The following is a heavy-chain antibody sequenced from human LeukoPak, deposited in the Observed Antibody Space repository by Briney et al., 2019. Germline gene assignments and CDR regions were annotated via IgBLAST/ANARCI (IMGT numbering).Heavy chain of an antibody. D-gene: IGHD3-3*01. CDR1: GGSFSGYY. CDR2: IYYSGST. Sequence: SETLSLTCAVYGGSFSGYYWSWIRKPPGKGLEWIGYIYYSGSTNYNPSLKSRVTISVDTSKNQFSLKLSSVTAADTAVYYCARSGYYFDYWGQGTLVTVPS. V-gene: IGHV4-59*01. J-gene: IGHJ4*02. CDR3: ARSGYYFDY.